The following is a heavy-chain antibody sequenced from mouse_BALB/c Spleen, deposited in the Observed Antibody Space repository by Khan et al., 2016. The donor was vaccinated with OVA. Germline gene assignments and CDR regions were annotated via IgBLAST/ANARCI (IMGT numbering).Heavy chain of an antibody. CDR3: ARADYSGCCFDY. J-gene: IGHJ4*01. CDR1: GYSITSNSA. V-gene: IGHV3-2*02. D-gene: IGHD1-1*01. Sequence: EVQLQESGPGLVKPSQSLSITCTVNGYSITSNSAWNWIRQFPGNKLEWIGYISYRGRTNYNPSLKSRLSITRDTSKNEFFLMLHSVTTEDSATSYVARADYSGCCFDYWGQGASVTVSS. CDR2: ISYRGRT.